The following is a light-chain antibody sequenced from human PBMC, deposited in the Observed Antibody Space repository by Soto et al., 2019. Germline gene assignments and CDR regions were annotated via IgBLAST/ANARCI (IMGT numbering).Light chain of an antibody. Sequence: QSALTQPASVSGSPGQSITISCTGTSSDVGGYNYVSWYQQHPGKDPKLMIYEVSNRPSGGSNRFSGSKSGNTASLTISGLQSEDEADYYCSSYTSSSTRVFGGGTKLTVL. CDR3: SSYTSSSTRV. V-gene: IGLV2-14*01. J-gene: IGLJ3*02. CDR1: SSDVGGYNY. CDR2: EVS.